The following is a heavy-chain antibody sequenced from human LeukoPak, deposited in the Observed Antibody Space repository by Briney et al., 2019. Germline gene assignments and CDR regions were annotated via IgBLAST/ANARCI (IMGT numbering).Heavy chain of an antibody. J-gene: IGHJ4*02. V-gene: IGHV3-33*01. Sequence: GGSLRLSCAGSGFTFGGYGMHWFRQTSGKGLEWVAVIAYDGSRAFYADSVKGRFTISRDNSKNTMSVQMDDLRTEDTAVYYCTRYNNDHFDYWGQGTLVTVSS. CDR3: TRYNNDHFDY. CDR2: IAYDGSRA. CDR1: GFTFGGYG. D-gene: IGHD1-14*01.